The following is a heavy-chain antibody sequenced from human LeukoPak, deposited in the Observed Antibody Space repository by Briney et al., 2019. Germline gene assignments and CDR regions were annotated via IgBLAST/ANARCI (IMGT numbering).Heavy chain of an antibody. D-gene: IGHD3-22*01. CDR3: ARGGRYSGYDSWGIYYDSSGYSFDY. V-gene: IGHV3-48*04. Sequence: RSGGSLRLSCAASGFTFSSYSMNWVRQAPGKGLEWVSYISSSSSTISDADSVKGRFTFSRDNAKNTLYLQMNSLRAEDTAVYYCARGGRYSGYDSWGIYYDSSGYSFDYWGQGTLVTVSS. J-gene: IGHJ4*02. CDR1: GFTFSSYS. CDR2: ISSSSSTI.